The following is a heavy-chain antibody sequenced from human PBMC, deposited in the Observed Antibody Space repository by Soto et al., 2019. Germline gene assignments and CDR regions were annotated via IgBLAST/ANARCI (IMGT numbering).Heavy chain of an antibody. D-gene: IGHD3-3*01. CDR2: INHSGST. Sequence: SETLSLTCAVYGGSFSGYYWSWIRQPPGKGLEWIGEINHSGSTNYNPSLKSRVTISVDASKNQFSLKLSSVTAADTAVYYCARADRRITSFGGGIVFDYWGQGTLVTVSS. V-gene: IGHV4-34*01. J-gene: IGHJ4*02. CDR1: GGSFSGYY. CDR3: ARADRRITSFGGGIVFDY.